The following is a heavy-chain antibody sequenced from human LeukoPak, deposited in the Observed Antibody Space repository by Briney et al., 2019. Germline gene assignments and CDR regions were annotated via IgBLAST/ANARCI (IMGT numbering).Heavy chain of an antibody. V-gene: IGHV3-33*01. CDR3: ARVNSGANG. CDR2: IWYDGSNK. CDR1: GFTFSSYG. J-gene: IGHJ4*02. Sequence: GGSLRLSCAASGFTFSSYGMHWVRQAPGQGLEWVAVIWYDGSNKYYADSVKGRFTISRDNSKNTLYLQMNSLRAEDTAVYYCARVNSGANGWGQGTLVTVSS. D-gene: IGHD2-15*01.